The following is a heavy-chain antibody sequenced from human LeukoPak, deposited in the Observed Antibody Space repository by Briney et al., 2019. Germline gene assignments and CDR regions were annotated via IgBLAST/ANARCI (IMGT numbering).Heavy chain of an antibody. J-gene: IGHJ4*02. CDR3: AKGYCSGGSCYYDY. V-gene: IGHV3-23*01. D-gene: IGHD2-15*01. CDR2: ISGSGGST. CDR1: GFTFSSYA. Sequence: GGSLRLSCAASGFTFSSYAMSWVRQTPGKGLEWVSAISGSGGSTYYADSVKGRFTISRDNSKNTLYLQMNSLRAEDTAVYYCAKGYCSGGSCYYDYWGQGTLVTVSS.